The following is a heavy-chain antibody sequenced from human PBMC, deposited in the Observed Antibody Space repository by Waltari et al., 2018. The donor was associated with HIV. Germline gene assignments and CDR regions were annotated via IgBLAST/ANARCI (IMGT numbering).Heavy chain of an antibody. CDR1: GYTFTGYY. Sequence: QVQLVQSGAEVKKPGASVKVSCKASGYTFTGYYMHWVRQAPGQRLEWMGRINPNRGGTNYAQQFQGRVTMTRDTSISTAYMELSRRRSDDTAVYYCAREGARMTTMIYYYYGMDVWGQGTTVTVSS. V-gene: IGHV1-2*06. D-gene: IGHD4-4*01. J-gene: IGHJ6*02. CDR2: INPNRGGT. CDR3: AREGARMTTMIYYYYGMDV.